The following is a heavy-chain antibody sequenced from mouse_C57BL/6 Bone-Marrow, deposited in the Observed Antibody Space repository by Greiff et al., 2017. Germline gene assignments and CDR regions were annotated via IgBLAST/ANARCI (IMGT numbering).Heavy chain of an antibody. CDR1: GFSFNTYA. D-gene: IGHD2-1*01. V-gene: IGHV10-1*01. CDR2: IRSKSNNYAT. J-gene: IGHJ1*03. CDR3: VRRGSYGNIYWYFDV. Sequence: EVKLVESGGGLVQPKGSLKLSCAASGFSFNTYAMNWVRQAPGKGLEWVARIRSKSNNYATYYADSVKDRFTISRDDSESMLYLQMNNLKTEDTAMYYCVRRGSYGNIYWYFDVWGTGTTVTVSS.